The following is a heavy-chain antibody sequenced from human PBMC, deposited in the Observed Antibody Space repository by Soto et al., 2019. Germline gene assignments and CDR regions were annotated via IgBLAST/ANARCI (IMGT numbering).Heavy chain of an antibody. J-gene: IGHJ6*02. Sequence: QVQLQQWGAGLLKPSETLSLTCAVYGGSISGYYWNWIRQPPWTGLELIGDTNHSGNTKYTPSLISRVTMPVDTSKNHFSLKLSSVNAADTAVYYCARAYSMDVWGQGNTVTVSS. CDR3: ARAYSMDV. CDR2: TNHSGNT. V-gene: IGHV4-34*01. CDR1: GGSISGYY.